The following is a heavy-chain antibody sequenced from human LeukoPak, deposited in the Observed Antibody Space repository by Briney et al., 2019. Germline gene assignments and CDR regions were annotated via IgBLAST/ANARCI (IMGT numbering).Heavy chain of an antibody. J-gene: IGHJ4*02. CDR2: IYTSGST. CDR3: ARHRYSSGWYRGYYFDY. CDR1: GGSSSSYY. V-gene: IGHV4-4*09. Sequence: PSETLSPTSIVAGGSSSSYYWSWIRQPPGKGLGWIGYIYTSGSTNHNPSLKSPVTISVDTSKNPFSLKMTPGTAAVTAVYYCARHRYSSGWYRGYYFDYWGQGTLVTVSS. D-gene: IGHD6-19*01.